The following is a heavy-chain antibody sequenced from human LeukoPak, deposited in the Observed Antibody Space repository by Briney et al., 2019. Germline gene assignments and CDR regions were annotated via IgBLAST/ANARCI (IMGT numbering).Heavy chain of an antibody. CDR2: IYPGDSDT. D-gene: IGHD5-18*01. CDR1: GYSFTNYW. J-gene: IGHJ4*02. V-gene: IGHV5-51*01. Sequence: GESLKISCKGSGYSFTNYWIGWVRRMPGKGLEWMGIIYPGDSDTRYSPSFQGQVTISADKSISTAYVQWSSLKASDTAMYYCARKTLMDTAMVTFDYWGQGTPVTVSS. CDR3: ARKTLMDTAMVTFDY.